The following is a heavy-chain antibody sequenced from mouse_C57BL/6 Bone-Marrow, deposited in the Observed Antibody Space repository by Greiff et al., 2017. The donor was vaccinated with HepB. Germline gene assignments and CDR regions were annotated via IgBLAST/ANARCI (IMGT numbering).Heavy chain of an antibody. CDR2: IRNKANGYTT. CDR3: ASQLGFAY. Sequence: EVNVVESGGGLVQPGGSLSLSCAASGFTFTDYYMSWVRQPPGKALEWLGFIRNKANGYTTEYSASVKGRFTISRDNSQSILYLQMNALRAEDSATYYCASQLGFAYWGQGTLVTVSA. D-gene: IGHD4-1*02. V-gene: IGHV7-3*01. CDR1: GFTFTDYY. J-gene: IGHJ3*01.